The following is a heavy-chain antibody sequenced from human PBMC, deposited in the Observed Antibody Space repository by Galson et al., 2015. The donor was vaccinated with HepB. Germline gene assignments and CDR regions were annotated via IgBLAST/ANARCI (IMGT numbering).Heavy chain of an antibody. J-gene: IGHJ5*02. V-gene: IGHV1-69*04. Sequence: VKVSCKASGGTFSSYTISWVRQAPGQGLEWMGRIIPILGIANYAQKFQGRVTITADKSTSTAYMELSSLRSEDTAVYYCAREGEDIVVVVAATNWFDPWGQGTLVTVSS. CDR2: IIPILGIA. CDR1: GGTFSSYT. D-gene: IGHD2-15*01. CDR3: AREGEDIVVVVAATNWFDP.